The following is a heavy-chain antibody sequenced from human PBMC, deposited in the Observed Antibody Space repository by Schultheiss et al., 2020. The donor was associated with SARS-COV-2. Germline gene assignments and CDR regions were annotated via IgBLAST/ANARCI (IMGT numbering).Heavy chain of an antibody. CDR2: INHSGST. CDR1: GGSFSGYY. Sequence: SETLSLTCAVYGGSFSGYYWSWIRQPPGKGLAWIGEINHSGSTNYSPSPKSRVTLSADTSKNQFSLMLSLVTAADTAVYYCVRASEPTYHSGGYYFDFWGQGILVTVSS. D-gene: IGHD3-22*01. CDR3: VRASEPTYHSGGYYFDF. J-gene: IGHJ4*02. V-gene: IGHV4-34*01.